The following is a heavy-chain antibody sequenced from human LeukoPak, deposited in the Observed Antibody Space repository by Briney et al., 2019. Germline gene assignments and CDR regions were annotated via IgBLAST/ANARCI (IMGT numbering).Heavy chain of an antibody. V-gene: IGHV3-23*01. CDR1: GFTFSSYA. D-gene: IGHD3-3*01. Sequence: GGSLRLSCAASGFTFSSYAMSWVRQAPEKGLEWVSAISGSGGSTYYADSVKGRFTISRDNSKNTLYLQMNSLRAEDTAVYYCAKVSDFWSGYLDYWGQGTLVTVSS. J-gene: IGHJ4*02. CDR3: AKVSDFWSGYLDY. CDR2: ISGSGGST.